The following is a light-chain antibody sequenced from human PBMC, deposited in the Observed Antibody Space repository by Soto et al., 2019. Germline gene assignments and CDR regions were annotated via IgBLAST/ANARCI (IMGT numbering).Light chain of an antibody. CDR3: QVWDTSSDHMV. Sequence: SYELTQPPSVSVAPGKTARITCGGNNIGRKSVHWYQQKPGQAPMLVIYYDSDRPSGIPERFSGSNSGNTATLTISRVEAGDEADYFCQVWDTSSDHMVFGGGTKLTVL. CDR2: YDS. J-gene: IGLJ2*01. CDR1: NIGRKS. V-gene: IGLV3-21*04.